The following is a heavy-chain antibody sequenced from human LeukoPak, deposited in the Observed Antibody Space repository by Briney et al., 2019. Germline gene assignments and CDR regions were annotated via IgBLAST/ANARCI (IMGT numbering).Heavy chain of an antibody. CDR1: GFTFSSDA. D-gene: IGHD1-1*01. J-gene: IGHJ4*02. CDR2: ILSDGSKT. Sequence: GGSLRLSCAASGFTFSSDAMHWVHQAPGKGLEWVAIILSDGSKTYYPDSVRGRFTISRDNSKNTLYLQMNSLRDEDTAVYYCVKDGAGHWTFDYWGQGTLVTVTS. V-gene: IGHV3-30*02. CDR3: VKDGAGHWTFDY.